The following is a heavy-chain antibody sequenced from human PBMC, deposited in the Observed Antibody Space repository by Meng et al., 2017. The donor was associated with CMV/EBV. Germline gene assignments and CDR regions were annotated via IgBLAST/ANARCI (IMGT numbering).Heavy chain of an antibody. CDR1: GGSVSSGSYY. J-gene: IGHJ4*02. CDR3: ARRDDFWSGYLN. D-gene: IGHD3-3*01. CDR2: IYYSGST. V-gene: IGHV4-61*01. Sequence: SETLSLTCTVSGGSVSSGSYYWSWIRQPPGKGLEWIGYIYYSGSTNYNPSLKSRVTISVDTSKNQFSLKLSSVTAADTAVYYCARRDDFWSGYLNWGQGTLVTVSS.